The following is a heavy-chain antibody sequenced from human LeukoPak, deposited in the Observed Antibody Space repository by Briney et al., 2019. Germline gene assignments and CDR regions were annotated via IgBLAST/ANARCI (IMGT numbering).Heavy chain of an antibody. CDR1: GFTFSSYS. Sequence: GGSLRLSCAASGFTFSSYSMNWVRQAPGKGLEWVSSISSSSSYIYYSDSLKGRFTVSRDNARNSLYLQMNSLAVEDTAVYYCTTPAAGPRAEYSQYWGQGTLVTVSS. D-gene: IGHD6-13*01. J-gene: IGHJ1*01. CDR3: TTPAAGPRAEYSQY. CDR2: ISSSSSYI. V-gene: IGHV3-21*01.